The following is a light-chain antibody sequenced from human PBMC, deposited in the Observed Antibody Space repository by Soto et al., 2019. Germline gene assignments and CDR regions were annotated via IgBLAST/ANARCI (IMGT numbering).Light chain of an antibody. CDR3: QQYNNWPLT. CDR2: GAS. Sequence: EIVMTQSPVTLSVSPGERVTLSCRASQRVSSNLAWYQQKPGQSPRLLIYGASTRATGIPARSSGSGSGTEFTLTISSLQSEDFAVYYCQQYNNWPLTFGQGTKV. CDR1: QRVSSN. V-gene: IGKV3-15*01. J-gene: IGKJ1*01.